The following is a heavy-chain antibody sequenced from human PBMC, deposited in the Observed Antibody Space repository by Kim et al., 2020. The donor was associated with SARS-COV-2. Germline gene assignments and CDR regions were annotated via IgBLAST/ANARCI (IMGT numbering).Heavy chain of an antibody. V-gene: IGHV3-23*01. J-gene: IGHJ1*01. CDR3: AKGDSSSWYFQH. Sequence: YYADSVKGRLTISRDNSKNTLYLQMNSLRAEDTAVYYCAKGDSSSWYFQHWGQGTLVTVSS. D-gene: IGHD6-13*01.